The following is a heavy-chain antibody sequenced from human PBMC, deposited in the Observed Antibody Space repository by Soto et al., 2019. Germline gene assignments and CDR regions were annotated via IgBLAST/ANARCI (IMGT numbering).Heavy chain of an antibody. D-gene: IGHD3-3*01. CDR2: ISAYNGNT. CDR3: ARGLTIFGVIIIPSYFFAY. V-gene: IGHV1-18*01. CDR1: GDSDIGRA. J-gene: IGHJ4*02. Sequence: CCMSSGDSDIGRARIWARQPTILGLEWMGWISAYNGNTNYAQKLQGRVTMTTDTSTSTAYMELRSLRSDDTAVYYCARGLTIFGVIIIPSYFFAYWGKGPLVPVAS.